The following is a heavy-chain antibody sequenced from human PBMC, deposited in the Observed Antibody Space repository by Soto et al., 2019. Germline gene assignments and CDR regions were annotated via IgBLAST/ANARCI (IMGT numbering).Heavy chain of an antibody. J-gene: IGHJ4*02. Sequence: PSETLSLTCAVYGGSFSGYYWSWIRQPPGKGLEWIGEINHSGSTNYNPSLKSRVTISVDTSKNQFSLKLSSVTAADTAVYYCARARRATVTTSFDYWGQGTLVTVSS. V-gene: IGHV4-34*01. CDR1: GGSFSGYY. D-gene: IGHD4-17*01. CDR3: ARARRATVTTSFDY. CDR2: INHSGST.